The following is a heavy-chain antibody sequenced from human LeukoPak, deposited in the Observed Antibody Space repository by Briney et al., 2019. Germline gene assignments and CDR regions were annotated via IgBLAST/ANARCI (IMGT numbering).Heavy chain of an antibody. J-gene: IGHJ4*02. CDR3: ARSPITMIVVGFGY. CDR1: GGSISSGSYY. V-gene: IGHV4-61*02. CDR2: IYTSGGT. Sequence: SETLSLTCTVSGGSISSGSYYWSWIRQPAGKGLEWIGRIYTSGGTNYNPSLKSRVTISADTSKNQFSLKLSSVTAADTAVYYCARSPITMIVVGFGYWGQGTLVTVSS. D-gene: IGHD3-22*01.